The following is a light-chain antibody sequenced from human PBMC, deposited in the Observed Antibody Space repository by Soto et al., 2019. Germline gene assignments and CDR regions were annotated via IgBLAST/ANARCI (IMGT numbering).Light chain of an antibody. CDR2: EVS. CDR1: SSDVGAYNY. Sequence: QSVLTQPPSASGSPGQSVTISCTGTSSDVGAYNYVSWYQQHPGKAPQLMIYEVSKRPSGVPARFSGSKSGNTASLTVSGLQAEDEGDYYCRSYAGSNNLLFGGGTKLTVL. CDR3: RSYAGSNNLL. V-gene: IGLV2-8*01. J-gene: IGLJ3*02.